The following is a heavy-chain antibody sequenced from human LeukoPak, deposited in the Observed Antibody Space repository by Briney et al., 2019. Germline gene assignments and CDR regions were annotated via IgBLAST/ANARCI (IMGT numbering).Heavy chain of an antibody. J-gene: IGHJ4*02. V-gene: IGHV5-51*01. D-gene: IGHD1-26*01. CDR2: IFPDDSDT. CDR1: GYNFAHDW. Sequence: GESLKISCKGSGYNFAHDWIGWVRQMPGKGLEWMGIIFPDDSDTIYSPSFQGHVTISADKSINTAYLQWSDLKASDSAMYYCARAEWELLSHFDYWGQGTLVTVSS. CDR3: ARAEWELLSHFDY.